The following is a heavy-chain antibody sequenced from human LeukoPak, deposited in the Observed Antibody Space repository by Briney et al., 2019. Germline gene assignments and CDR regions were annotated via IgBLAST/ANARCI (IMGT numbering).Heavy chain of an antibody. CDR1: GGSFSGYY. J-gene: IGHJ4*02. D-gene: IGHD2-2*01. Sequence: PPETLSLPCAVYGGSFSGYYWSWIRQPPGKGLEWIGEINHSGSTNYNPSLKSRVTISVDTSKNQFSLKLSSVTAADTAVYYCARARGSSAFDYWGQGTLVTVSS. V-gene: IGHV4-34*01. CDR3: ARARGSSAFDY. CDR2: INHSGST.